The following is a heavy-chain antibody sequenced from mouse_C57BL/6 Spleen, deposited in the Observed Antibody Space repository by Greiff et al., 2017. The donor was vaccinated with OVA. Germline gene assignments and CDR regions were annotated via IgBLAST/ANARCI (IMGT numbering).Heavy chain of an antibody. CDR3: ARSLPLGD. J-gene: IGHJ2*01. CDR1: GYTFTSYW. CDR2: IYPSDSET. Sequence: QVQLQQPGAELVRPGSSVKLSCKASGYTFTSYWMDWVKQRPGQGLEWIGNIYPSDSETHYNQKFKDKATLTVDKSSSTAYMQLSSLTSEDSAVYYCARSLPLGDWGQGTTLTVSS. V-gene: IGHV1-61*01. D-gene: IGHD5-1*01.